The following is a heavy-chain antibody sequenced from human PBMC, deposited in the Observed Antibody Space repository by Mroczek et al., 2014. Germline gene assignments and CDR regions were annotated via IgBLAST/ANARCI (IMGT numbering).Heavy chain of an antibody. CDR2: ISSSSSYI. J-gene: IGHJ4*02. CDR3: ARLWAYCSGGSVPTPDYFDY. D-gene: IGHD2-15*01. Sequence: ESGGGLVKPGGSLRLSCAASGFTFSSYSMNWVRQAPGKGLEWVSSISSSSSYIYYADSVKGRFTISRDNAKNSLYLQMNSLRAEDTAVYYCARLWAYCSGGSVPTPDYFDYWGQGTLGHRL. CDR1: GFTFSSYS. V-gene: IGHV3-21*01.